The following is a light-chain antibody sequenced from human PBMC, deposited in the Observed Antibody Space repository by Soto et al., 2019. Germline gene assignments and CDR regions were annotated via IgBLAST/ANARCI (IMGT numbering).Light chain of an antibody. V-gene: IGKV3-15*01. CDR1: QSVYSN. J-gene: IGKJ4*01. CDR3: QQFNQWPLT. Sequence: EIVMTQSPATLSVSPGERVTLSCRASQSVYSNLAWYQQQPGQAPRLLIHGSFTRATGIPARFSGSGSGTEFTLTISSLQSEDFAVYYCQQFNQWPLTFGGGTKVEIK. CDR2: GSF.